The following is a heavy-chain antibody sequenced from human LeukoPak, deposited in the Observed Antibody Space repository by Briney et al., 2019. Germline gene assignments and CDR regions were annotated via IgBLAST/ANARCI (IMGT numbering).Heavy chain of an antibody. CDR1: GYTFTGYY. J-gene: IGHJ5*02. CDR3: ARDVGSSHWFDP. V-gene: IGHV1-2*02. D-gene: IGHD6-6*01. Sequence: ASVKVSCKASGYTFTGYYMHWVRQAPGQGLEWMGWINPNSGGTNYAQKFQGRVTMTRDTSISTAYMELSRLRSDDTAVYYCARDVGSSHWFDPWGQGTLVTVSS. CDR2: INPNSGGT.